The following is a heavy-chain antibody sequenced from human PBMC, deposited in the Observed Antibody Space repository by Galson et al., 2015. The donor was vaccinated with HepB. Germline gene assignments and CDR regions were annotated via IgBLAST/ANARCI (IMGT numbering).Heavy chain of an antibody. D-gene: IGHD3-22*01. Sequence: SVKVSCKASGYTFTSYGVSWVRQAPGQGLEWLGWISAYNGHTNYAQKLQGKVTMTTDTSTSTAYMELRGLRSDDTAVYYCARAAYYYDSSGYSSAGLGMDVWGQGTTVTVSS. CDR1: GYTFTSYG. CDR2: ISAYNGHT. J-gene: IGHJ6*02. CDR3: ARAAYYYDSSGYSSAGLGMDV. V-gene: IGHV1-18*01.